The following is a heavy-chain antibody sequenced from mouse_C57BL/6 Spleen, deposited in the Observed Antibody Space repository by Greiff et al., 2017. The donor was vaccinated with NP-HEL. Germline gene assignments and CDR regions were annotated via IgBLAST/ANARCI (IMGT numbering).Heavy chain of an antibody. V-gene: IGHV5-17*01. J-gene: IGHJ1*03. CDR3: AKELGRYFDV. CDR1: GFTFSDYG. CDR2: ISSGSSTI. D-gene: IGHD4-1*01. Sequence: DVKLQESGGGLVKPGGSLKLSCAASGFTFSDYGMHWVRQAPEKGLEWVAYISSGSSTIYYADTVKGRFTISRDNAKNTLFLQMTSLRSEDTAMYYCAKELGRYFDVWGTGTTVTVSS.